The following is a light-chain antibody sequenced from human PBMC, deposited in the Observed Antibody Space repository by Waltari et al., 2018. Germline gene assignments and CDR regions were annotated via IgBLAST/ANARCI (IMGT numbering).Light chain of an antibody. Sequence: QSALTQPASVSGSPGQSITIPCTGTRSAVGSYNLVPWYQQHPGKAPKLMIYEGSKRPSGVSNRFSGSKSGNTASLTISGLQAEDEADYYCCSYAGSSPYVVFGGGTKLTVL. CDR2: EGS. J-gene: IGLJ2*01. CDR3: CSYAGSSPYVV. CDR1: RSAVGSYNL. V-gene: IGLV2-23*01.